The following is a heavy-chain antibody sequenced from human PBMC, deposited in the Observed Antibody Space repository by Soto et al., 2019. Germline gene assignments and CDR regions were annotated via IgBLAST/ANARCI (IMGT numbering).Heavy chain of an antibody. J-gene: IGHJ6*02. CDR1: GYGFTSYW. CDR3: ARHIFWGTHYDYYDMDV. Sequence: GESLKISCQGSGYGFTSYWIGWVSQMPGKGLEWMGIISPGDSDTRYSPSFQGQVTISADKSITTAYLQWSSLKASDTAMYYRARHIFWGTHYDYYDMDVWGQGTTVTV. D-gene: IGHD3-9*01. CDR2: ISPGDSDT. V-gene: IGHV5-51*01.